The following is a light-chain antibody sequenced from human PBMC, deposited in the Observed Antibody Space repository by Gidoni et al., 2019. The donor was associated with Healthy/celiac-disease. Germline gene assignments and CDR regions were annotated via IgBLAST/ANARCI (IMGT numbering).Light chain of an antibody. CDR3: QQRSNWPPFG. CDR1: QSVSSY. CDR2: DAS. J-gene: IGKJ4*01. Sequence: EIVLTQSPATLSLPPGERATLSCRASQSVSSYLAWYQQKPGQAPRLLIYDASNRATGIPARFSGSGSGTDFTLTISSLEPEDFAVYYCQQRSNWPPFGFGGGTKVEIK. V-gene: IGKV3-11*01.